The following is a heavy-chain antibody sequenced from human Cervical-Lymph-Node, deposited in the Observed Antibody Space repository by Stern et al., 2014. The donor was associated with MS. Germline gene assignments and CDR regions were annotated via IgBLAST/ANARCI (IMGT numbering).Heavy chain of an antibody. CDR1: GGSISSDNYY. CDR2: TYPRGTT. V-gene: IGHV4-61*02. CDR3: ARVVAGSYYGSVYFDS. Sequence: QVQLQESGPGLVKPSQTLSLTCTVSGGSISSDNYYWSWIRQPAGKGLEWIGRTYPRGTTNFPPSLKVRVTISIATSKNQFPLKLSSVTAADTAVYYCARVVAGSYYGSVYFDSWGQGTLVTVSS. J-gene: IGHJ4*02. D-gene: IGHD3-10*01.